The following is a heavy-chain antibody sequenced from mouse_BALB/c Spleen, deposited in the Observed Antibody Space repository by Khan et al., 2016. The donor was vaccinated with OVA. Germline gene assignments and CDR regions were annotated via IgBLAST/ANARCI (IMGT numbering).Heavy chain of an antibody. CDR2: ISYSGST. J-gene: IGHJ4*01. Sequence: EVQLQESGPGLVKPSQSLSLTCTVTGYSITSNYAWSWIRQFPGNKLEWMGYISYSGSTNYNPSLQSRTSVTRDTSENQFFLQFNSVTTEDPATYYCARQNYYGYALDYGGQGTSVTVSS. CDR3: ARQNYYGYALDY. CDR1: GYSITSNYA. D-gene: IGHD1-1*01. V-gene: IGHV3-2*02.